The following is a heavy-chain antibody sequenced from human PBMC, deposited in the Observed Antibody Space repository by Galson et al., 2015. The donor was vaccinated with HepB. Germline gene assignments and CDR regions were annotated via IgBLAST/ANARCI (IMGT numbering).Heavy chain of an antibody. J-gene: IGHJ4*02. CDR3: AREGGTNYGSGSYYDY. V-gene: IGHV3-48*01. D-gene: IGHD3-10*01. Sequence: LRLSCAASGFTFSSYSMNWVRQAPGKGLEWVSYISSSSSTIYYADSVKGRFTISRDNAKNSLYLQMNSLRAEDTAVYYCAREGGTNYGSGSYYDYWGQGTLVTVSS. CDR2: ISSSSSTI. CDR1: GFTFSSYS.